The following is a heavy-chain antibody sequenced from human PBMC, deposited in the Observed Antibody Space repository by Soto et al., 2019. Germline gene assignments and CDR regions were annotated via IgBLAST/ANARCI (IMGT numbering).Heavy chain of an antibody. V-gene: IGHV3-15*07. CDR3: TTGTTGRYYYYGMDV. Sequence: PGGSLRLSCAASGFTFSNAWMNWVRQAPGKGLEWVGRIKSKTDGGTTDYAAPVKGRFTISRDDSKNTLYLQMNSLKTEDTAVYYCTTGTTGRYYYYGMDVWGQGTTVTVSS. D-gene: IGHD1-7*01. CDR2: IKSKTDGGTT. J-gene: IGHJ6*02. CDR1: GFTFSNAW.